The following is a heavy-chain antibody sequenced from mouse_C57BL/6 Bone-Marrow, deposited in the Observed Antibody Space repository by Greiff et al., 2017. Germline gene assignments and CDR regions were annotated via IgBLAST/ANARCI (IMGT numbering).Heavy chain of an antibody. CDR2: IDPSDSYT. J-gene: IGHJ1*03. CDR3: AKTVYYDYDGGYFDV. Sequence: VQLQQPGAELVRPGTSVKLSCKASGYTFTSYWMHWVKQRPGQGLEWIGVIDPSDSYTNYNQKFKGKATLTVDTSSSTAYMQLSSLTSEDSAVXYRAKTVYYDYDGGYFDVWGTGTTVTVSS. CDR1: GYTFTSYW. V-gene: IGHV1-59*01. D-gene: IGHD2-4*01.